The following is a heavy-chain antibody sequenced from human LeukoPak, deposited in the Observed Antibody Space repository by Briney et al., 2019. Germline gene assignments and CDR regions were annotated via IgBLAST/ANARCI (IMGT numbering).Heavy chain of an antibody. V-gene: IGHV3-73*01. CDR3: TRTLSSTMVRGVSRFEAFDI. CDR2: IRSKANSYAT. J-gene: IGHJ3*02. CDR1: GFTFSGSA. D-gene: IGHD3-10*01. Sequence: PGGSLRLSCAASGFTFSGSAMHWVRQASGKGLEWVGRIRSKANSYATAYAASVKGRFTISRDDSKNTAYLQMNSLKTEDTAVYYCTRTLSSTMVRGVSRFEAFDIWGQGTMVTVSS.